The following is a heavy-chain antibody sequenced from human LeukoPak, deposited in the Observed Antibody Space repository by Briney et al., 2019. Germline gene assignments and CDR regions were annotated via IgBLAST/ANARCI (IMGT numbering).Heavy chain of an antibody. D-gene: IGHD4-17*01. Sequence: SETLSLTCAVYGGSFSGYYWSWIRQPPGKGLEWIGSIYYSGSTYHNPSLKSRVTISVDTSKNQFSLRLSSVTAAGTAVYYCARLPTVTFFDYWGQGTLVTVSS. CDR3: ARLPTVTFFDY. CDR1: GGSFSGYY. CDR2: IYYSGST. V-gene: IGHV4-34*01. J-gene: IGHJ4*02.